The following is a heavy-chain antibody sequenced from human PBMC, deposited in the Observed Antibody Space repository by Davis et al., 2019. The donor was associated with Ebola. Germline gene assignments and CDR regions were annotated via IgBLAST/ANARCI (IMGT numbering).Heavy chain of an antibody. Sequence: PGGSLRLSCAASGFMFSSYAMTWVRQAPGKGPEWVSSISGNGGFTYYAESVKGRFTISRDNSKNTLYVQVNSLRAEDTAIYYCAKTRCATCHSPDSWGQGTLVTVSS. CDR2: ISGNGGFT. CDR3: AKTRCATCHSPDS. V-gene: IGHV3-23*01. J-gene: IGHJ4*02. CDR1: GFMFSSYA.